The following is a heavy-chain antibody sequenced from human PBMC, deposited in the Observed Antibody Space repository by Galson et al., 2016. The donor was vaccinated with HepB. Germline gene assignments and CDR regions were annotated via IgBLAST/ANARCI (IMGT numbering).Heavy chain of an antibody. V-gene: IGHV2-70*11. CDR1: GFSLESTRMC. CDR2: IDWDGDQ. Sequence: PALVKPTQTLTLTCTFSGFSLESTRMCVNWIRQPPGKPLEWLARIDWDGDQYYSKSLKTRLTISKDTSKNLAALTMTNMEPVDTATYDCARSNHWNYMLYGMDVWGRGTTVTVSS. CDR3: ARSNHWNYMLYGMDV. J-gene: IGHJ6*02. D-gene: IGHD1-7*01.